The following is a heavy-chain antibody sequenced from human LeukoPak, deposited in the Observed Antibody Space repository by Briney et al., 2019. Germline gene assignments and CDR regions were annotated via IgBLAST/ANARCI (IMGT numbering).Heavy chain of an antibody. CDR2: ISYDGSNK. Sequence: GGSLRLSCAASGFTFSSYAMHWVRQAPGKGLEWVAVISYDGSNKYYADSVKGRFTISRDNSKNTLYLQMNSLRAEDTAVYYCARDIGYAGPKFYGMDVWGQGTTVTVSS. CDR3: ARDIGYAGPKFYGMDV. J-gene: IGHJ6*02. V-gene: IGHV3-30-3*01. CDR1: GFTFSSYA. D-gene: IGHD5-18*01.